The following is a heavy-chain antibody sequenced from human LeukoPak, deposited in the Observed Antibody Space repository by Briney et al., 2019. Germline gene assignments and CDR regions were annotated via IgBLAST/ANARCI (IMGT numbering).Heavy chain of an antibody. CDR2: INPNSGGT. CDR3: ARGGPTDSIHSCGGNCYFLDY. V-gene: IGHV1-2*02. Sequence: ASMKVSCKASGYTFTGNHMHWVRQAPGQGLEWMGWINPNSGGTNYAQKFQGRVIMTRDTSISTAYMELSRLGSDDTAVYYCARGGPTDSIHSCGGNCYFLDYWGQGTLVTVSS. CDR1: GYTFTGNH. D-gene: IGHD2-21*02. J-gene: IGHJ4*02.